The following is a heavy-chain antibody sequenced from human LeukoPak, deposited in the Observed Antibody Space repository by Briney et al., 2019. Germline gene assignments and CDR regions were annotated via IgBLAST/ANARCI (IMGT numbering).Heavy chain of an antibody. Sequence: SETLSLTCAVYGGSFSGYYWSWIRQPPGKGLEWIGEINHSGSTNYNPSLKSRVTISVDTSKNQFSLKLSSVTAADTAVYYCARDLYSSSSDYWGQGTLVTVSS. CDR1: GGSFSGYY. J-gene: IGHJ4*02. CDR3: ARDLYSSSSDY. D-gene: IGHD6-6*01. V-gene: IGHV4-34*01. CDR2: INHSGST.